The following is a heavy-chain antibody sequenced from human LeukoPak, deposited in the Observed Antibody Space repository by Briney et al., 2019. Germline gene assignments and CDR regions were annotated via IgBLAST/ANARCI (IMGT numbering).Heavy chain of an antibody. J-gene: IGHJ5*02. CDR3: AMRELNGYYLS. CDR1: GFTVNNNY. D-gene: IGHD3-22*01. CDR2: IYDDETT. Sequence: GGSLRLSCAASGFTVNNNYMNWVRQAPGKGLEWVSVIYDDETTYYADTVKGRFAISRDNSKNTLYLQMDSLRAEDTAVYYCAMRELNGYYLSWGQGTLVTVSS. V-gene: IGHV3-53*01.